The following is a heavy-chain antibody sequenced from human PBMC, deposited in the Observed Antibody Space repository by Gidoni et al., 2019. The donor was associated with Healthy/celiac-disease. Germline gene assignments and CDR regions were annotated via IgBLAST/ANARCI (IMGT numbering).Heavy chain of an antibody. CDR1: GGYISSYY. J-gene: IGHJ4*02. CDR2: IYYSGST. CDR3: ARGTYYDFWSGYYSVHRNRYYFDY. Sequence: QVQLQESGPGLVKPSETLSLTCTVSGGYISSYYWSWLRQPPGKGLEWIGYIYYSGSTNYNPSLKSRVTISVDTSKNQFSLKLSSVTAADTAVYYCARGTYYDFWSGYYSVHRNRYYFDYWGQGTLVTVSS. D-gene: IGHD3-3*01. V-gene: IGHV4-59*01.